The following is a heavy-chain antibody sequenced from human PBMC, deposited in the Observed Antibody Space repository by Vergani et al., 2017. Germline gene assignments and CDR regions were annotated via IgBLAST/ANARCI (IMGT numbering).Heavy chain of an antibody. CDR2: ISYDGTQK. V-gene: IGHV3-30*03. CDR1: GFTSSYYG. CDR3: ATKSCGTPGCQKGYFRE. D-gene: IGHD1-1*01. Sequence: QVHLVESGGGVVQPGRSLRLSCVVSGFTSSYYGMHWVRQAPGKGLEWVAVISYDGTQKYYADSVKGRFTISRDNSKSILYLQMNSLRTEDTAVYYCATKSCGTPGCQKGYFREWGQGTLVTVSS. J-gene: IGHJ1*01.